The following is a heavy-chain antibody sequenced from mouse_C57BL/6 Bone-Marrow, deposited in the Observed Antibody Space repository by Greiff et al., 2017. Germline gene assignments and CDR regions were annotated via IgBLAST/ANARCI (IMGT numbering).Heavy chain of an antibody. Sequence: VQRVESGPGLVLPSHSLSITCTVSGFSLTSYGVHWVRQSPGKGLEWLGVIWRGGSTDYNAAFISRLSISKDNSKSQVFFKMNSLQADDAAIYYCSRMWLRRFAYWGQGTLVTVSA. CDR1: GFSLTSYG. V-gene: IGHV2-2*01. D-gene: IGHD2-2*01. CDR2: IWRGGST. J-gene: IGHJ3*01. CDR3: SRMWLRRFAY.